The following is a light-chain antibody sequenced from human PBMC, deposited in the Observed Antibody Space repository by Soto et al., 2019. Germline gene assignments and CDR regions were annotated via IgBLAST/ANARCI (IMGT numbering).Light chain of an antibody. V-gene: IGLV2-14*03. CDR1: SSDIGGYNY. J-gene: IGLJ2*01. CDR2: DVS. Sequence: QSVLTQPASVSGSPGQSITISCTGTSSDIGGYNYVSWYQQHPGKAPQLMIYDVSNRPSGLSNRFSGSKSGNTASLTISGLQAEDAADYYCSSYTTISTFVFGGGTKLTVL. CDR3: SSYTTISTFV.